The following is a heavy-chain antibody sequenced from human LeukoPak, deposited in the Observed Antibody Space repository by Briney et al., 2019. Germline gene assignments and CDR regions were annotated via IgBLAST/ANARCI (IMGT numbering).Heavy chain of an antibody. CDR2: IDPSDSYT. J-gene: IGHJ4*02. D-gene: IGHD2-15*01. CDR3: ARHKLYCSGGSCYFLDY. Sequence: GESLKISCKGSGYSFTSYWISWVRQVPGKGLEWMGRIDPSDSYTNYSPSFQGHVTISADKSISTAYLQWSSLKASDTAMYYCARHKLYCSGGSCYFLDYWGQGTLVTVSS. CDR1: GYSFTSYW. V-gene: IGHV5-10-1*01.